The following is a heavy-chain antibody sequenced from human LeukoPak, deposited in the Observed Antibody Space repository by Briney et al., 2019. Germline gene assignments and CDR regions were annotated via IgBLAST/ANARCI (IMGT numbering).Heavy chain of an antibody. CDR1: GFTFSSYW. J-gene: IGHJ4*02. V-gene: IGHV3-7*01. Sequence: GGSLRLSCAASGFTFSSYWMSWVRQAPGKGLEWVANIKQDGSEKYYVDSVKGRFTISRDNAKNSLYLQMNSLRAEDTAVYYCATLGGRWLQFFDYWSQGTLVTVSS. D-gene: IGHD5-24*01. CDR2: IKQDGSEK. CDR3: ATLGGRWLQFFDY.